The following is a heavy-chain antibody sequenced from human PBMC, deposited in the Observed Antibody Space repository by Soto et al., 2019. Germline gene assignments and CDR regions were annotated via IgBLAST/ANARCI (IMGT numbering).Heavy chain of an antibody. D-gene: IGHD2-21*02. CDR2: ICHDGSIQ. J-gene: IGHJ4*02. Sequence: QVQLVESGGGVVQPGRSLRLSCTTSGFTFNKYGMHWVRQAPGKGLEWVACICHDGSIQYYGDSVMGRFIISRDNSKYTLSLQMNGLEDEDSAVYYCARDQSDFSFDHWGQGALVVVSS. CDR3: ARDQSDFSFDH. CDR1: GFTFNKYG. V-gene: IGHV3-33*01.